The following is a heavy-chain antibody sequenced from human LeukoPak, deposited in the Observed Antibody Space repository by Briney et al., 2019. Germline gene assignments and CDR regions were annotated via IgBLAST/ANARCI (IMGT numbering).Heavy chain of an antibody. D-gene: IGHD3-22*01. CDR2: INHSGST. CDR1: GGSFSGYY. V-gene: IGHV4-34*01. J-gene: IGHJ5*02. CDR3: ARDYYYDSSGYYIGNNWFDP. Sequence: PSETLSLTCAVYGGSFSGYYWSWIRQPPGKGLEWIGEINHSGSTNYNPSLKSRVTISVDTSKNQFSLKLSSVTAADTAVYYCARDYYYDSSGYYIGNNWFDPWGQGTLVTVSS.